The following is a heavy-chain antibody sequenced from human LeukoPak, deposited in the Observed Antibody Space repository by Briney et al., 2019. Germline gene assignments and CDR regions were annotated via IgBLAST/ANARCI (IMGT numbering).Heavy chain of an antibody. D-gene: IGHD3-10*01. Sequence: SVKVSCKASGGTFSSYAISWVRQAPGQGLEWMGRTIPILGIANYAQKFQGRVTITADKSTSTAYMELSSLRSEDTAVYYCASLGINWFDPWGQGTLVTVSS. V-gene: IGHV1-69*04. J-gene: IGHJ5*02. CDR1: GGTFSSYA. CDR3: ASLGINWFDP. CDR2: TIPILGIA.